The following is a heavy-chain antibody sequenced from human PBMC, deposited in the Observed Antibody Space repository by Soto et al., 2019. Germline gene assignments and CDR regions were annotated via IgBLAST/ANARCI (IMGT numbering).Heavy chain of an antibody. Sequence: QVQLVESGGGVVQPGRSLRLSCAASGFTFSSLGMHWVRQAPGKGLEWVAVISYDGSEKYYADSVKGRFTISRDNSKNTLSLQMNSLRAEDTAVYYCVQERTGTWDFDYWGQGTLVTVSS. CDR3: VQERTGTWDFDY. V-gene: IGHV3-30*18. CDR1: GFTFSSLG. D-gene: IGHD1-26*01. CDR2: ISYDGSEK. J-gene: IGHJ4*02.